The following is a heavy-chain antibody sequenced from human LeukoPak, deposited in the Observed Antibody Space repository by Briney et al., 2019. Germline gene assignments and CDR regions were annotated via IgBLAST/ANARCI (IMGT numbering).Heavy chain of an antibody. CDR3: ARGPRGLGMAGTFDY. D-gene: IGHD6-19*01. CDR2: ISHSGST. V-gene: IGHV4-34*01. CDR1: GGSFSDYS. Sequence: SETLPLTCAVSGGSFSDYSWSWIRQPPGKGLEWIAEISHSGSTNYNPSLKSRVTISVDTSKTKFSLKLSSVTAADTAVYFCARGPRGLGMAGTFDYWGQGTLVTVSS. J-gene: IGHJ4*02.